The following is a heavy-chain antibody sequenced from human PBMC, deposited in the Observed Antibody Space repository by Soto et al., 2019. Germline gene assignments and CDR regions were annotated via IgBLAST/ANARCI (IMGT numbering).Heavy chain of an antibody. V-gene: IGHV3-30*18. CDR1: GFTFSSYG. CDR3: AKDRIYKVWTHGGYYMDV. J-gene: IGHJ6*03. CDR2: ISYDGSNK. D-gene: IGHD3-10*01. Sequence: SLRLSCAASGFTFSSYGMHWVRQAPGKGLEWVAVISYDGSNKYYADSVKGRFTISRDNSKNTLYLQMNSLRAEDTAVYYCAKDRIYKVWTHGGYYMDVWGKGTTVTVSS.